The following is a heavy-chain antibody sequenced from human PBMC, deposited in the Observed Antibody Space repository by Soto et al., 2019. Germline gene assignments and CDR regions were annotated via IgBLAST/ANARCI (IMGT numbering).Heavy chain of an antibody. CDR3: ASSRQQWLVPEYFQH. Sequence: SETLSLTCTVSGGSISSSSYYWGWIRQPPGKGLEWIGSIYYSGSTYYNPSLKSRVTISVDTSKNQFSLKLSSVTAADTAVYYCASSRQQWLVPEYFQHWGQGTLVTVSS. V-gene: IGHV4-39*01. CDR2: IYYSGST. J-gene: IGHJ1*01. D-gene: IGHD6-19*01. CDR1: GGSISSSSYY.